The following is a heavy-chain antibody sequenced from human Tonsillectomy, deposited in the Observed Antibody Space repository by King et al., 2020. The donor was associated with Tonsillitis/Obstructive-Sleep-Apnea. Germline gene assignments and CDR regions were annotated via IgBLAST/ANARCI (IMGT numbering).Heavy chain of an antibody. CDR1: GGSFSGYY. V-gene: IGHV4-34*01. Sequence: VQLQQWGAGLLKPSETLSLTCAVYGGSFSGYYWSWIRQPPGKGLEWIGEINHSGSTNYNPSLKSRVTISVDTSKNQFSLKLSSVTAADTAVYYCARSRITMVRGVIKGPYDYWGQGTLVTVSS. CDR3: ARSRITMVRGVIKGPYDY. J-gene: IGHJ4*02. CDR2: INHSGST. D-gene: IGHD3-10*01.